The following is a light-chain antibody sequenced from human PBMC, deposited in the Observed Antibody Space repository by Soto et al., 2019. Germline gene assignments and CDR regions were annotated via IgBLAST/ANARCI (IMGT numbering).Light chain of an antibody. J-gene: IGLJ3*02. CDR2: EVS. CDR1: SSDVGGYNY. Sequence: QSALTQPASVSGSPGQSITISCTGTSSDVGGYNYVSWYQQHPGKAPKLMIYEVSNRPSGVSNRFSGSKSGNTASLTISGLQAEVEAEYYCSSYTSGRTWVFGGGTKVTVL. V-gene: IGLV2-14*01. CDR3: SSYTSGRTWV.